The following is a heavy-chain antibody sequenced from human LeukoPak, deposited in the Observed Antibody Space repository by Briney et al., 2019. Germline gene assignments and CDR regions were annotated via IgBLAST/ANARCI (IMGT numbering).Heavy chain of an antibody. CDR1: GGTFSSYA. D-gene: IGHD6-19*01. V-gene: IGHV1-69*05. J-gene: IGHJ6*03. CDR3: ARDHSSGWYTPRGSYYYYYMDV. Sequence: SVKVSCKASGGTFSSYAISWVRQAPGQGLEWMGRIIPIFGTANYAQKFQGRVTITTDESTSTAYLELSRLRSEDTGVYYCARDHSSGWYTPRGSYYYYYMDVWGKGTTVTVSS. CDR2: IIPIFGTA.